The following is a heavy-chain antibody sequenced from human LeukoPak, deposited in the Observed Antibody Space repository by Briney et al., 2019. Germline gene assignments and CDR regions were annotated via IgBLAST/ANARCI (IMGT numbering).Heavy chain of an antibody. J-gene: IGHJ1*01. V-gene: IGHV4-34*01. CDR1: GGSFSGYY. Sequence: SETLSLTCAVYGGSFSGYYWSWIRQPPGKGLEWIGEINHSGSTNYNPSLKSRVTISVDTSKNQFSLKLSSVTAADTAVYYCARGEYFQHWGQGTWSPSPQ. CDR2: INHSGST. CDR3: ARGEYFQH.